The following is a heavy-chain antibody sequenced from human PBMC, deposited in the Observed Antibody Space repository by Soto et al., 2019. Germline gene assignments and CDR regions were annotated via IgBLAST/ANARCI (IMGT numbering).Heavy chain of an antibody. CDR3: AKPGRDYYDSSYWFDP. D-gene: IGHD3-22*01. Sequence: PGGSLRLSCAASGFTFSSYAMSWVRQAPGKGLEWVSAISGSGGSTYYADSVKGRFTISRDNSKNTLYLQMNSLRAEDTAVYYCAKPGRDYYDSSYWFDPWGQGTLVTVSS. J-gene: IGHJ5*02. CDR2: ISGSGGST. CDR1: GFTFSSYA. V-gene: IGHV3-23*01.